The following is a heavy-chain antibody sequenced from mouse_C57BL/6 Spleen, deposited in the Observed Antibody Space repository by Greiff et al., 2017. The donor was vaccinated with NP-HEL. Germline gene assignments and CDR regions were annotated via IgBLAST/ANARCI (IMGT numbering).Heavy chain of an antibody. V-gene: IGHV1-80*01. CDR1: GYAFSSYW. CDR2: IYPGDGDT. Sequence: VQLQESGAELVKPGASVKISCKASGYAFSSYWMNWVKQRPGKGLEWIGQIYPGDGDTNYNGKFKGKATLTADKSSSTAYMQLSSLTSEDSAVYFCARSGYYGSSGYAMDYWGQGTSVTVSS. D-gene: IGHD1-1*01. J-gene: IGHJ4*01. CDR3: ARSGYYGSSGYAMDY.